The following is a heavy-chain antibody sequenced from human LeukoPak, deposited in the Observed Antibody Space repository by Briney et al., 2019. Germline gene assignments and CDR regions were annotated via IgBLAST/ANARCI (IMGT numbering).Heavy chain of an antibody. D-gene: IGHD3-3*01. Sequence: ASVKVSCTAFGYTVTSYYMHWVRQAPGQGLEWMGIIHPCGGSTSYAQKFMGRVTMTSDTSTSTVYMELSSLRSEDTAVYYCARGDYDFWSGYYGAENFDYWGQGTLVTVSS. CDR1: GYTVTSYY. J-gene: IGHJ4*02. CDR3: ARGDYDFWSGYYGAENFDY. CDR2: IHPCGGST. V-gene: IGHV1-46*01.